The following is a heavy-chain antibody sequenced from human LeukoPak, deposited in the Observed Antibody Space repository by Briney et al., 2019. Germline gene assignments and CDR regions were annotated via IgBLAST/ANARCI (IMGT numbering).Heavy chain of an antibody. CDR1: GGSISSYY. D-gene: IGHD6-13*01. CDR2: IYYSGST. V-gene: IGHV4-59*01. CDR3: ARVSGYRIEDYFDY. J-gene: IGHJ4*02. Sequence: SETLSLTCTVSGGSISSYYWSWIRQPPGKGLEWIGYIYYSGSTNYNPSLKSRVTISVETSKNEFSLKLRSVTAADTAVYYCARVSGYRIEDYFDYWGQGTLVTVSS.